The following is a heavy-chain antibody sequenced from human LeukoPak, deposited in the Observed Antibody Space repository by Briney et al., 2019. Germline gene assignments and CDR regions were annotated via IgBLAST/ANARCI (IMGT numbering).Heavy chain of an antibody. CDR3: ARVSYLLWFGELLDYYYYYGMDV. D-gene: IGHD3-10*01. J-gene: IGHJ6*02. CDR2: IYYSGST. Sequence: PSETLSLTCAVYGGSFSGYYWSWIRQPPGKGLEWIGYIYYSGSTNYNPSLKSRVTISEDTSKNQFSLKLSPVTAADTAVYYCARVSYLLWFGELLDYYYYYGMDVWGQGTTVTVSS. V-gene: IGHV4-59*01. CDR1: GGSFSGYY.